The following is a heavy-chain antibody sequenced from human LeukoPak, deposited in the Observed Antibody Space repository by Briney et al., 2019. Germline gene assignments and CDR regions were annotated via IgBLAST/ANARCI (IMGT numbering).Heavy chain of an antibody. CDR1: GFTFDDYA. CDR2: ISWNSGSI. CDR3: AKDIATGNRLYYFDY. V-gene: IGHV3-9*01. J-gene: IGHJ4*02. D-gene: IGHD1-14*01. Sequence: PGGSLRLSCAASGFTFDDYAMHWVRQAPGKGLEWVSGISWNSGSIGYADSVKGRFTISGDNAKNSLYLQMNSLRAEDTALYYCAKDIATGNRLYYFDYWGQGTLVTVSS.